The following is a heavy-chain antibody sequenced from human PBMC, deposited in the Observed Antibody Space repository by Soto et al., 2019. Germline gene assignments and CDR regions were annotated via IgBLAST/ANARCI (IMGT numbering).Heavy chain of an antibody. CDR2: ISDNGGST. Sequence: EVQLLESGGGLVQPGGSLRLSCAASGFTFSRHAMSWVRQAPGKGLEWVSSISDNGGSTYYADSVEGRIFISRDNSKSTLYLQMNSLRADETAVYYCARSTTNWFDPWGQGTLVTVSS. CDR1: GFTFSRHA. V-gene: IGHV3-23*01. D-gene: IGHD2-2*01. J-gene: IGHJ5*02. CDR3: ARSTTNWFDP.